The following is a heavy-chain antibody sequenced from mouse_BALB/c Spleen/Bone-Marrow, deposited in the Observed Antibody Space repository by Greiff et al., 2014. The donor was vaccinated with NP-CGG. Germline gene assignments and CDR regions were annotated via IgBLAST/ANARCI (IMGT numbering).Heavy chain of an antibody. Sequence: VQLKQSGGGLVRPGGSRKISCAASGFTFSSFGMHWVCQGPEKGLEWVAFISIGRITIYYADTVKGRFSISRDNPKNTLFLQMASLRSEGTAMYYCARGGNFAWFAYWGQGTLVTVSA. J-gene: IGHJ3*01. D-gene: IGHD2-1*01. CDR2: ISIGRITI. V-gene: IGHV5-17*02. CDR1: GFTFSSFG. CDR3: ARGGNFAWFAY.